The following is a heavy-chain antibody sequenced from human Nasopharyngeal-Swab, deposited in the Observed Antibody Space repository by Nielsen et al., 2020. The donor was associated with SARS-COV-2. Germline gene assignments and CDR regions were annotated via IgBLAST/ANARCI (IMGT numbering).Heavy chain of an antibody. J-gene: IGHJ5*02. D-gene: IGHD1-26*01. V-gene: IGHV1-8*01. CDR1: GYTFTSYD. CDR3: ARLRIEHHWFDP. Sequence: ASVKVSCKASGYTFTSYDINWVRQATGQGLEWMGWMNPNSGNTGYAQKFQGRVTMTRNTSISTAYMELSSLRSDDTAVYYCARLRIEHHWFDPWGQGTLVTVSS. CDR2: MNPNSGNT.